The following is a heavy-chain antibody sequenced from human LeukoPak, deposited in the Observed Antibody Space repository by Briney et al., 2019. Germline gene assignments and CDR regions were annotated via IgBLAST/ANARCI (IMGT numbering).Heavy chain of an antibody. CDR2: IRGTGGTT. J-gene: IGHJ3*01. Sequence: AGGSLRLSCAASGFTFSDYALIWVRQAPGKGLDWISAIRGTGGTTYYADSVKGRCTISRDNSRNTVYLQMNSLRAEDTALYFCGKDPNGDYVGAFDFWGPGTMVTVSS. CDR1: GFTFSDYA. CDR3: GKDPNGDYVGAFDF. D-gene: IGHD4-17*01. V-gene: IGHV3-23*01.